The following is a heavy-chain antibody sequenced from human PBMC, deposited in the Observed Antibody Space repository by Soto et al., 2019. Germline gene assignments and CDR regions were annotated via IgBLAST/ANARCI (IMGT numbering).Heavy chain of an antibody. CDR3: ARARNRATGYCSSTSCYSSLDY. CDR2: INPNSGGT. J-gene: IGHJ4*02. D-gene: IGHD2-2*03. CDR1: GYTFTGYY. Sequence: ASVKVSCKASGYTFTGYYMHWVRQAPGQGLEWMGWINPNSGGTNYAQKFQGWVTMTRDTSISTAYMELSRLRSDDTAVYYCARARNRATGYCSSTSCYSSLDYWGQGTLVTVSS. V-gene: IGHV1-2*04.